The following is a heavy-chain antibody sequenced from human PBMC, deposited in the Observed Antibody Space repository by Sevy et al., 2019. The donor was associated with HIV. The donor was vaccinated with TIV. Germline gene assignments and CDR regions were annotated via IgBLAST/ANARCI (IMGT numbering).Heavy chain of an antibody. Sequence: ASVKVSCKASGYTFSSYGISWVRQAPGQGLEWMGWINTYDGNTKYAQKVQGRVALTTDTSTGTAYMEVGSLRSDDTAVYYCAKGAHPQRSNSWYDYRGQGTLVTVSS. J-gene: IGHJ4*02. CDR2: INTYDGNT. V-gene: IGHV1-18*01. CDR3: AKGAHPQRSNSWYDY. D-gene: IGHD6-13*01. CDR1: GYTFSSYG.